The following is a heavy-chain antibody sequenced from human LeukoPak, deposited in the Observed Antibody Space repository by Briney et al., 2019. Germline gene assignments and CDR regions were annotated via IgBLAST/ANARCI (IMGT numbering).Heavy chain of an antibody. V-gene: IGHV1-2*02. CDR3: ARDPYCGGDCYDNDY. CDR2: INPNSGGT. D-gene: IGHD2-21*02. J-gene: IGHJ4*02. Sequence: ASEKVSRKASGYTFTGYYMHWVRQAPRQGLEWKWRINPNSGGTNYAQKFQGRVTMTRDTSISTAYMELSRLRSDDTAVYYCARDPYCGGDCYDNDYWGQGTLVTVS. CDR1: GYTFTGYY.